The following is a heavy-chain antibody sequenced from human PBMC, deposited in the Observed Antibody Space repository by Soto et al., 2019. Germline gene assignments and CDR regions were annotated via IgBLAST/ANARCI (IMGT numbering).Heavy chain of an antibody. D-gene: IGHD3-22*01. CDR3: ARVSRAMIVVVITVSFDY. Sequence: QVQLVESGGGVVQPGRSLRLSCAASGFTFRTYGMHWVRQAPGKGLEWVAVISNDGSNKYYADSVKGRFTISRDNSKNTLYLQMNSLKPEDTAVYYCARVSRAMIVVVITVSFDYWGQGTLVTVSS. CDR2: ISNDGSNK. V-gene: IGHV3-30*03. CDR1: GFTFRTYG. J-gene: IGHJ4*02.